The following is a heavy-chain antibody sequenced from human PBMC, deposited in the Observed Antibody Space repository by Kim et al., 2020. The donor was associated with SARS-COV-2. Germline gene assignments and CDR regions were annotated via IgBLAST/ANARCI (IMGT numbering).Heavy chain of an antibody. D-gene: IGHD4-17*01. J-gene: IGHJ2*01. CDR2: ISYDGSNK. Sequence: GGSLRLSCAASGFIFSSYGMHWFRQAPGKGLEWVAVISYDGSNKYYADSVKGRFTISRDNSKNTLYLQMNSLRAEDTAVYYCAKSVTTTVTTDWYFDLWGRGTLVTVSS. CDR1: GFIFSSYG. V-gene: IGHV3-30*18. CDR3: AKSVTTTVTTDWYFDL.